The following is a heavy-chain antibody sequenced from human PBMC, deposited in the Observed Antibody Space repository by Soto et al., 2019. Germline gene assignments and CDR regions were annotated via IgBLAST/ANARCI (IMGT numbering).Heavy chain of an antibody. CDR3: AKNGDLSSGLQTKNWFAP. V-gene: IGHV5-51*01. CDR1: GYXFTSYW. J-gene: IGHJ5*02. Sequence: PGESLKISCKGSGYXFTSYWIGWVRQMPGKGLEWMGIIYPGDSDTRYSPSFQGQVTISADKSISTAYLQWSSLKASDTAMYYCAKNGDLSSGLQTKNWFAPGGQGTLVTSPQ. CDR2: IYPGDSDT. D-gene: IGHD6-19*01.